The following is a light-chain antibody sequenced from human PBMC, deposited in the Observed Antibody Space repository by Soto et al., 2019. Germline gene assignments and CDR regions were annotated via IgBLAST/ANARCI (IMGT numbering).Light chain of an antibody. CDR3: QTLGTGIQV. CDR1: SGHSSYA. V-gene: IGLV4-69*01. J-gene: IGLJ2*01. CDR2: LNSDGSH. Sequence: QLVLTQSPSASASLGASVKLTCTLSSGHSSYAIAWHQQQPEKGPRYLMKLNSDGSHSQGDGIPDRFSGSSSGAERYLTISSLQSEDEADYYCQTLGTGIQVFGGGTKLTVL.